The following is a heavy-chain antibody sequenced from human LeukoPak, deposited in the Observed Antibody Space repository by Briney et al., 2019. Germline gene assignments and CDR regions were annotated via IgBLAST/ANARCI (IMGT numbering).Heavy chain of an antibody. J-gene: IGHJ4*02. CDR3: AKEETWVVTPYIKY. D-gene: IGHD4-23*01. Sequence: GGSLRLSCAASGFTFSSYWMTWVRQAPGKGLEWVAKMNEDGSEKYYVDLVKGRFTISRDNSKDTLYLQMNSLGAEDTAIYYCAKEETWVVTPYIKYWGQGTLVTVSS. CDR2: MNEDGSEK. V-gene: IGHV3-7*03. CDR1: GFTFSSYW.